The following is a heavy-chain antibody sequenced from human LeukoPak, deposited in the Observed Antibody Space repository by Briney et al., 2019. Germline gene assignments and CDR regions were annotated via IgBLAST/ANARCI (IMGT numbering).Heavy chain of an antibody. J-gene: IGHJ3*02. V-gene: IGHV4-4*07. CDR1: GASISSYY. Sequence: PSETLSLTCNVSGASISSYYWSWIRQPARKGLQWIGRIYTSANTNYSPSFKSRATISIDRSKNQFSLNLPSVTAADTAVYYCARDRIWNDAGHDPFDIWGQGTMVTVSS. CDR2: IYTSANT. CDR3: ARDRIWNDAGHDPFDI. D-gene: IGHD1-1*01.